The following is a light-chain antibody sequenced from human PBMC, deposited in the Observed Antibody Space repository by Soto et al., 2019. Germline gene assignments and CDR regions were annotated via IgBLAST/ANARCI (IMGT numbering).Light chain of an antibody. CDR3: QKRADWPIT. CDR1: QSVSSY. J-gene: IGKJ5*01. Sequence: EIVLTQSPSTLSLSPGERATLSCRASQSVSSYLAWYQQKPGQAPRLLIYDASNRATGIPARFSGSGSGTDFTLTISSLEPDDFAVYYCQKRADWPITFGQGTRLEIK. V-gene: IGKV3-11*01. CDR2: DAS.